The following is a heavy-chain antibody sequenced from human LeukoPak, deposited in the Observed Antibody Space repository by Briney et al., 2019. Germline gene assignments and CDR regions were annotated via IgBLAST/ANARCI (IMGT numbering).Heavy chain of an antibody. J-gene: IGHJ4*02. V-gene: IGHV3-48*02. CDR2: ISSNIIST. Sequence: GGSLRLSCAASGFTFSTYSMNWVRQAPGKGLEWVSYISSNIISTYYADSVKGRFTISRDNAKNSLYLQMSSLRDEDTAEYYCARDLGVGAALDYWGQGTLVTVSS. CDR1: GFTFSTYS. D-gene: IGHD1-26*01. CDR3: ARDLGVGAALDY.